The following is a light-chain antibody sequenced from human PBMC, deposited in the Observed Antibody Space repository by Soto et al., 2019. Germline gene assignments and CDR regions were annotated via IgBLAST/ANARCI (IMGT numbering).Light chain of an antibody. V-gene: IGKV3-20*01. Sequence: EIVMTQSPATLSVSPGERVTLSCRASQSVSSNYLAWYQQKPGQAPRLLIYGASSRATGIPDRFSGSGSATDFTLTISRLEPEDFAVYYCHQYGDSPQTFGQGTKVDIK. CDR1: QSVSSNY. CDR3: HQYGDSPQT. CDR2: GAS. J-gene: IGKJ1*01.